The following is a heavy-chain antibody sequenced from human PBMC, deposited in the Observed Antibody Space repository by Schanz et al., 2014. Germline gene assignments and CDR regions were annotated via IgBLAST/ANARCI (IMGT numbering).Heavy chain of an antibody. V-gene: IGHV1-8*01. CDR2: MNPNSGNT. J-gene: IGHJ6*03. Sequence: VQLEPSGAEVKKPGSSVKVSCKASGGTFSSFGINWVRQATGQGLEWMGWMNPNSGNTGYAQKFQGRVTMTRNTSISTAYMELSSLRSEDTAVYYCARLGTGMAVAGSVIDSYYYYMDGWGEGTTVTVSS. D-gene: IGHD6-19*01. CDR3: ARLGTGMAVAGSVIDSYYYYMDG. CDR1: GGTFSSFG.